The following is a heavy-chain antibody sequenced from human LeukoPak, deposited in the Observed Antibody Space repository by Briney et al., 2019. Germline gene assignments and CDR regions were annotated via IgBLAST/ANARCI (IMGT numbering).Heavy chain of an antibody. J-gene: IGHJ5*02. Sequence: GGSLRLSCAASGFTFSSYDMNWVRQAPGKGLEWVSSISGSSSYRYYADSVKGRFTISRDNAKNSLYLQMNSLRVEDRAVYYCARGSSNVAARNNWFDPWGQGTLVTVSS. CDR2: ISGSSSYR. CDR1: GFTFSSYD. V-gene: IGHV3-21*01. CDR3: ARGSSNVAARNNWFDP. D-gene: IGHD6-6*01.